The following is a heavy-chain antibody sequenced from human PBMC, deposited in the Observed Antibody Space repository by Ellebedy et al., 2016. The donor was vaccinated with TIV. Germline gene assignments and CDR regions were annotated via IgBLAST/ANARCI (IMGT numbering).Heavy chain of an antibody. CDR3: ARDTLVGVTDSYFDY. CDR2: IKQDGSKR. CDR1: GFTFSSYW. J-gene: IGHJ4*02. V-gene: IGHV3-7*03. D-gene: IGHD1-26*01. Sequence: PGGSLRLSCAASGFTFSSYWMSWVRQAPEKGLEWVANIKQDGSKRFYVDSVKGRITISRDNAKNSLYLQMNNLRAEDTAVYYCARDTLVGVTDSYFDYWGQGTLVTVSS.